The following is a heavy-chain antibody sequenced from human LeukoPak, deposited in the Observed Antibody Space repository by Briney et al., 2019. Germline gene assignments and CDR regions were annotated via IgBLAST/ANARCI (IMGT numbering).Heavy chain of an antibody. CDR1: GFTFSSYA. J-gene: IGHJ6*02. CDR2: IIGSGGST. V-gene: IGHV3-23*01. Sequence: PTGGSLRLSCAASGFTFSSYAMSWVRQAQGKGLEWVSVIIGSGGSTYYADSVKGRFTISRNNSKNTLYLQMNSLRAEDTAVYYCAKNYDYVLGPNYGMDVWGQGTTVTVSS. CDR3: AKNYDYVLGPNYGMDV. D-gene: IGHD3-16*01.